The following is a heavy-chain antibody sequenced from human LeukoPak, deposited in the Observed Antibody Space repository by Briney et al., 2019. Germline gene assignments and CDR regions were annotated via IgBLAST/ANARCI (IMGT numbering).Heavy chain of an antibody. CDR3: ARDGDYDSSGYYYVSHTRPFDY. CDR2: ISAYNGNT. D-gene: IGHD3-22*01. V-gene: IGHV1-18*01. CDR1: GYTFTSYG. Sequence: ASVKVSCKASGYTFTSYGISWVRLAPGQGLEWMGWISAYNGNTNYAQKLQGRVTMTTDTSTSTAYMELRSLRSDDTAVYYCARDGDYDSSGYYYVSHTRPFDYWGQGTLVTVSS. J-gene: IGHJ4*02.